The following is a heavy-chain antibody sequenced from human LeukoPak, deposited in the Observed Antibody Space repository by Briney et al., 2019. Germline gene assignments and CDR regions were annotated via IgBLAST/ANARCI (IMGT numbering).Heavy chain of an antibody. CDR1: GFTFSNYG. D-gene: IGHD3-22*01. J-gene: IGHJ4*02. CDR2: ISSNSNYI. Sequence: GGSLRLSCGASGFTFSNYGMLWVRQAPGKGLEWVSSISSNSNYIYYADSMKGRFTISRDNAKNSLYLQMNSLRAEDTAVYYCARDPDYYDSSGYYGGFDYWGQGTLVTVSS. V-gene: IGHV3-21*01. CDR3: ARDPDYYDSSGYYGGFDY.